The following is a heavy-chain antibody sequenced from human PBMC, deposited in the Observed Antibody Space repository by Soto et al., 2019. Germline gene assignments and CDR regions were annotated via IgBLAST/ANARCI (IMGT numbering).Heavy chain of an antibody. CDR2: ISAYNGNT. CDR1: GYTFTSYG. J-gene: IGHJ6*02. V-gene: IGHV1-18*01. Sequence: GASVKVSCKASGYTFTSYGISWVRQAPGQGLEWMGWISAYNGNTNYAQKLQGRVTMTTDTSTSTAYMELRSLRSDDTAVYYCARGTAGYDYYSYYATDVWGQGPTVTVSS. D-gene: IGHD5-12*01. CDR3: ARGTAGYDYYSYYATDV.